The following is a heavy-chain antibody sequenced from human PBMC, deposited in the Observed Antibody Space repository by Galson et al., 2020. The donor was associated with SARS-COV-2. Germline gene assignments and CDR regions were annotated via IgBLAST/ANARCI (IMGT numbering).Heavy chain of an antibody. CDR3: ARSPRIMITFRGVIGFFDF. J-gene: IGHJ4*02. CDR2: IYYTGST. CDR1: GDSISSRNYY. Sequence: SQTLSLTCTVSGDSISSRNYYWGWIRQPPGKGLEWIGSIYYTGSTQYTPSFESRVTMSVDTSKNQFSLRLTYVTAADTAMYFCARSPRIMITFRGVIGFFDFWGPGTLVPVSS. D-gene: IGHD3-16*02. V-gene: IGHV4-39*07.